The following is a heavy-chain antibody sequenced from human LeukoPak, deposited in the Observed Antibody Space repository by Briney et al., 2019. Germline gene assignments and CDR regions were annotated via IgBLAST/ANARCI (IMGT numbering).Heavy chain of an antibody. CDR1: GGSISSSSYY. Sequence: KPSETLSLTCTVSGGSISSSSYYWGWIRQPPGKGLEWIGSIYYSGSTYYNPSLKSRVTISVDTSKNQFSLKLSSVTAADMAVYYCARQLGYCSSTSCYADKVDYWGQGTLVTVSS. CDR2: IYYSGST. CDR3: ARQLGYCSSTSCYADKVDY. V-gene: IGHV4-39*01. J-gene: IGHJ4*02. D-gene: IGHD2-2*01.